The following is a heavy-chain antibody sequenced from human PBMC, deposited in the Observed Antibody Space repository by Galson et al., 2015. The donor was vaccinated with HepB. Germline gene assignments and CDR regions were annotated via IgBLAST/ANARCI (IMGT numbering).Heavy chain of an antibody. CDR3: VRCDYGGDSDSSEY. V-gene: IGHV1-69*13. Sequence: SVKVSCKASGGTFSSYPINWVRQAPGQGLEWMGGIIPIFVTANYAQKFQGRVTITADESTSTAHMELSTLTSDDTAVYYCVRCDYGGDSDSSEYWGRGTLVTVSS. CDR2: IIPIFVTA. D-gene: IGHD4-23*01. J-gene: IGHJ4*02. CDR1: GGTFSSYP.